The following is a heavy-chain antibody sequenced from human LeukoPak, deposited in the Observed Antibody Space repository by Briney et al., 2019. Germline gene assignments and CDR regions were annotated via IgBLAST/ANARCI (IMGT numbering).Heavy chain of an antibody. CDR1: GYTFTSYG. D-gene: IGHD6-6*01. Sequence: ASVKVSCKASGYTFTSYGISWVRQAPGQGLEWMGWISAYNGNTNYAQKLQGRVTMTTDTSTSTAYMELRSLRSDDTAVYYCARAPIAARLPYYYYMDVWGKGTTVTVSS. J-gene: IGHJ6*03. CDR3: ARAPIAARLPYYYYMDV. V-gene: IGHV1-18*01. CDR2: ISAYNGNT.